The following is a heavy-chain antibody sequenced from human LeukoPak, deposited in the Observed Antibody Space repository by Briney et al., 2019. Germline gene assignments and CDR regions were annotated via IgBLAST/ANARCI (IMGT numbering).Heavy chain of an antibody. V-gene: IGHV3-30*04. CDR2: ISYDGRNK. CDR1: GFTFSSYA. Sequence: GGSLRLSCAASGFTFSSYAMYWVRQAPGKGLEWVAVISYDGRNKYYTDSVKGRFTISRDNSKNTLYLQMNSLRAEDTAVYYCAELVGTRNFDYWGQGTLVTVSS. D-gene: IGHD1-1*01. J-gene: IGHJ4*02. CDR3: AELVGTRNFDY.